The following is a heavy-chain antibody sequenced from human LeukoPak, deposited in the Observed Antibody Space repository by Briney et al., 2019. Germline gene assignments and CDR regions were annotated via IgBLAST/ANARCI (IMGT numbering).Heavy chain of an antibody. J-gene: IGHJ4*02. V-gene: IGHV3-30-3*01. Sequence: PGGSLRLSCAASGFTISSYAMSWVRQAPGKGLEWVAVISYDGSNKYYADSVKGRFTISRDNSKNTLYLQMNSLRAEGTAVYYCARGKPSSWALDYWGQGTLVTVSS. CDR2: ISYDGSNK. CDR3: ARGKPSSWALDY. CDR1: GFTISSYA. D-gene: IGHD6-13*01.